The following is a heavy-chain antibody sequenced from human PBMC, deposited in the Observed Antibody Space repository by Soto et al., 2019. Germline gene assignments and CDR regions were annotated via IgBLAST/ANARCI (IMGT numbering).Heavy chain of an antibody. V-gene: IGHV3-11*06. CDR2: TIPAGDYT. J-gene: IGHJ6*02. CDR3: ARGHHSMGD. Sequence: CGSLRLSCAGAGLTFFDHCMTWIRQAPGKGLEWISYTIPAGDYTDYADSARGRYSISRDNAEYSLYLQRNSLRPEDTALYYCARGHHSMGDWSQGATVT. CDR1: GLTFFDHC.